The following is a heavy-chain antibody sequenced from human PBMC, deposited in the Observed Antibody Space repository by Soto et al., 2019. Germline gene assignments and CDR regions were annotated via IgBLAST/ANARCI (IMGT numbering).Heavy chain of an antibody. D-gene: IGHD6-13*01. J-gene: IGHJ1*01. Sequence: EVQLLESGGGLVQPGGSRRLSCAASGFTFSSYAMSWARQAPGKGLEWVSAISGSGGSTYYADSVKGRFTISRDNSKNTLYLQMNSLRAEDTAVYYCAKEQLAAEYFQHWGQGTLVTVSS. CDR3: AKEQLAAEYFQH. CDR1: GFTFSSYA. CDR2: ISGSGGST. V-gene: IGHV3-23*01.